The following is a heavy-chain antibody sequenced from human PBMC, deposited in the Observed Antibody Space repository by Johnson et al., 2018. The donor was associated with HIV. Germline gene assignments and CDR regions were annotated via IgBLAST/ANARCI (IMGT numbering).Heavy chain of an antibody. D-gene: IGHD6-13*01. CDR1: GFTFSNYG. V-gene: IGHV3-33*01. CDR2: IWYDASTT. CDR3: VGTAAEGAFDI. J-gene: IGHJ3*02. Sequence: QVQLLESGGGVVQPGRSLKLSCAASGFTFSNYGMHWIRQAPGRGLEWVAVIWYDASTTYYADSVKGRFTISRDNSKSTLHLQMNSLRADDTALYYCVGTAAEGAFDIWGQGTMVTVSS.